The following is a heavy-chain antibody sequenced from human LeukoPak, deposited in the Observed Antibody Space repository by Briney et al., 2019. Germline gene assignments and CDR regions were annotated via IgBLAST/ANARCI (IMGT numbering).Heavy chain of an antibody. CDR3: ARDQWYYYDSIINYFDY. Sequence: ASVKVSCKASGGTFSSYAISWVRQAPGQGLEWMGRIIPILGIANYAQKFQGRVTITADKSTSTAYMELSSLRSEDTAVYYCARDQWYYYDSIINYFDYWGQGTLVTVSS. CDR1: GGTFSSYA. J-gene: IGHJ4*02. V-gene: IGHV1-69*04. CDR2: IIPILGIA. D-gene: IGHD3-22*01.